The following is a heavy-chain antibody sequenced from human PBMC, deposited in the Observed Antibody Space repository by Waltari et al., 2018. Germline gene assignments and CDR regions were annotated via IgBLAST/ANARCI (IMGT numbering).Heavy chain of an antibody. CDR2: MYYSGTA. CDR3: ARHWKRNGYRFDP. J-gene: IGHJ5*02. V-gene: IGHV4-39*01. D-gene: IGHD5-12*01. Sequence: QLQLQESGPGLMKPSETLSLPCTVSGGSISRRRYYWGWVRQSPGKGLEWIASMYYSGTAYYNPTLERRGTISGDTSKNQFSRRLSSVTAADTAVYYCARHWKRNGYRFDPWGQGTLVTVSS. CDR1: GGSISRRRYY.